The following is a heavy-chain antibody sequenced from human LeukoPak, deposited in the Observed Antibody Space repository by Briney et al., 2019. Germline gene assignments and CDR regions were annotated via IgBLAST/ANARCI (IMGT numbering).Heavy chain of an antibody. D-gene: IGHD3-22*01. CDR1: GFTFSNAW. Sequence: GGSLSLSCAASGFTFSNAWMNWVRPAPGKGMEWVGRIKSKTDGGTTDYAAPVKGRFTISRDDSKNTLYLQMNGLKTEDTAVYYCTTVGGGGYYYLGDFDYWGQGTLVTVSS. CDR2: IKSKTDGGTT. J-gene: IGHJ4*02. CDR3: TTVGGGGYYYLGDFDY. V-gene: IGHV3-15*07.